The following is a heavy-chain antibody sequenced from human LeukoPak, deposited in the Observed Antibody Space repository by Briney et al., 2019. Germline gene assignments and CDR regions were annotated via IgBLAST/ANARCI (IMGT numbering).Heavy chain of an antibody. Sequence: ASVKVSCKASGYTFTNYGITWVRQAPGQGPEWVAIINPSGGTASYAQRFQGRVTMTSDTSTSTVYMELSRLTSEDTAVYFCAREGISPFHFDYWGQGTLVTVSS. CDR1: GYTFTNYG. CDR3: AREGISPFHFDY. CDR2: INPSGGTA. V-gene: IGHV1-46*01. J-gene: IGHJ4*02. D-gene: IGHD2-15*01.